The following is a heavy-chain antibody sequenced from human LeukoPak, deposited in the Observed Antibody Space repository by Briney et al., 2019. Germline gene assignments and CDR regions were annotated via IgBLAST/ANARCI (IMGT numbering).Heavy chain of an antibody. J-gene: IGHJ4*02. Sequence: GGSLRLSCAASGFPFSSYAMHWVRQAPGKGLEWVSGISWNSGSIGYADSVKGRFTISRDNAKNSLYLQMNSLRAEDTALYYCAKDMGKGITMIVVSSFDYWGQGTLVTVSS. CDR1: GFPFSSYA. CDR3: AKDMGKGITMIVVSSFDY. D-gene: IGHD3-22*01. CDR2: ISWNSGSI. V-gene: IGHV3-9*01.